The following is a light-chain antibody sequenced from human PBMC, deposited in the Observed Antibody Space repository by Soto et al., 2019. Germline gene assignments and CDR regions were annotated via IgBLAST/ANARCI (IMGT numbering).Light chain of an antibody. CDR1: QTISTW. V-gene: IGKV1-5*03. Sequence: DIQMTQSPSTLSASVGDRVTISCRASQTISTWLAWYQQKPGKAPKVLIYKASSLESGVPSRFSGSGSGTEFTLTISSLQPDDFATYHCQQYNTYPYTFGQGTKVDI. J-gene: IGKJ2*01. CDR3: QQYNTYPYT. CDR2: KAS.